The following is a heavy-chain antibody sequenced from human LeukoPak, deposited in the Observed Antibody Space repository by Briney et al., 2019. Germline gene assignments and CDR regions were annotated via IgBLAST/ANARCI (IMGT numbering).Heavy chain of an antibody. CDR3: ARDTRYFDY. CDR2: ISSGSSYI. CDR1: GFTFSSYT. J-gene: IGHJ4*02. Sequence: GGSLRLSCAASGFTFSSYTMDWVRQSPGRGLEWVSSISSGSSYIYYADSLKGRFTISRDNAKNSLYLRMNSLRAEDTAVYYCARDTRYFDYWGQGNMVTVSS. V-gene: IGHV3-21*01.